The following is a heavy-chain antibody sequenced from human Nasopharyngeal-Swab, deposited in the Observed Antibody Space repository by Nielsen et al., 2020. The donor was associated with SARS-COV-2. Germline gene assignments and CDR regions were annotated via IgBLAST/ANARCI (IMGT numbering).Heavy chain of an antibody. J-gene: IGHJ4*02. CDR2: ISGSGGSK. Sequence: GESLKISCAASGFTFSSYAMSWVRQAPGKGLEWVSAISGSGGSKYYADSVKGRFTISRDNSKNTLYLQMNSLRAEDTAVYYCAKGGAGYSGYDDYWGQGTLVTVSS. D-gene: IGHD5-12*01. CDR3: AKGGAGYSGYDDY. CDR1: GFTFSSYA. V-gene: IGHV3-23*01.